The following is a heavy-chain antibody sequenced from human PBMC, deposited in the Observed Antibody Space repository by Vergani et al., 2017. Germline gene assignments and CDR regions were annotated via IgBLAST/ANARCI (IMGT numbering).Heavy chain of an antibody. J-gene: IGHJ5*01. D-gene: IGHD1-1*01. CDR1: GFTFSSPG. CDR2: IWYDGSNK. Sequence: QVHLVESEGGVVQPGRSLTLSCVASGFTFSSPGMHWVRQAPGKGLEWVAVIWYDGSNKYYGDSVKGRFTISRDNSKNTLYLQMNSLRVEDTAVYYCARWGNEKRLDSWGQGTLVTVSS. CDR3: ARWGNEKRLDS. V-gene: IGHV3-33*01.